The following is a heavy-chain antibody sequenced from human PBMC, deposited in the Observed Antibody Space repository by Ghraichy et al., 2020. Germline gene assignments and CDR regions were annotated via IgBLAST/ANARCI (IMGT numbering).Heavy chain of an antibody. Sequence: GGSLRLSCAASGFTFSRFEMDWVRQAPGKGLEWVSYITSSGRTIYYADSVKGRFTISRDNAKNSLYLQMNSLRAEDTAVYYCAREGYNSSYFVDAFDVLGQGTMVTVSS. J-gene: IGHJ3*01. V-gene: IGHV3-48*03. CDR1: GFTFSRFE. D-gene: IGHD6-13*01. CDR3: AREGYNSSYFVDAFDV. CDR2: ITSSGRTI.